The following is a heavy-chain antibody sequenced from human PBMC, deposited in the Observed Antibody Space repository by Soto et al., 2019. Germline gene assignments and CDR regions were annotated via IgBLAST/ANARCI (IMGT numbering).Heavy chain of an antibody. CDR3: AREGWNWNESDAFDI. D-gene: IGHD1-1*01. CDR1: GYTFTGYY. V-gene: IGHV1-2*04. J-gene: IGHJ3*02. Sequence: ASVKVSCKASGYTFTGYYMHWVRQAPGQGLEWMGWINPNSGGTNYAQKFQGWVTMTRDTSISTAYMELSRLRSDDTAVYYCAREGWNWNESDAFDIWGQGTMVTVSS. CDR2: INPNSGGT.